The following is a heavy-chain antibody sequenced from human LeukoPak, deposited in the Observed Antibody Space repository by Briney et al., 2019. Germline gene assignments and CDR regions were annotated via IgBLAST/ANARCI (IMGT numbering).Heavy chain of an antibody. CDR2: IYSGGTT. CDR3: ARESGYHGSGFDP. V-gene: IGHV3-53*01. CDR1: GFTVSGNY. D-gene: IGHD3-10*01. J-gene: IGHJ5*02. Sequence: GGSLRLSCAVSGFTVSGNYMSWVRQAPGKGLEWVSLIYSGGTTYYADSVKGRFTISRDNAKNTLYLQMNSLRADDTAVYYCARESGYHGSGFDPWGQGTLVTVSS.